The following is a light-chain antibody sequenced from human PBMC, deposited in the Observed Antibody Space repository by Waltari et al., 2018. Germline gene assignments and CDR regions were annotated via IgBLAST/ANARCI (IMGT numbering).Light chain of an antibody. J-gene: IGLJ2*01. V-gene: IGLV2-14*01. CDR1: SSDVGGYNY. Sequence: QSALTQPASVSGSPGPSITISCTGTSSDVGGYNYVSWYHQYPVKAPKLMIYEVNNRPSGVSNRFSGSKSGNTASLTISGLQAEDEADYYCSSYTSSSTLVFGGGTKLTVL. CDR3: SSYTSSSTLV. CDR2: EVN.